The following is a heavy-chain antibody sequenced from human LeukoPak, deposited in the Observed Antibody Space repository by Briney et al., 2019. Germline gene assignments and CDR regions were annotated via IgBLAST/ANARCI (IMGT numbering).Heavy chain of an antibody. CDR3: ARDQYCYSGSCPS. Sequence: GASVKVSCKASGYTFTGYYMHWVRQAPGQGLEWMGGINPNSGGTNYAQKFQGRVTMTTDTSTSTAYMELSRLRSDDTAVYYCARDQYCYSGSCPSWGQGTLVTVSS. D-gene: IGHD2-15*01. CDR2: INPNSGGT. CDR1: GYTFTGYY. J-gene: IGHJ5*02. V-gene: IGHV1-2*02.